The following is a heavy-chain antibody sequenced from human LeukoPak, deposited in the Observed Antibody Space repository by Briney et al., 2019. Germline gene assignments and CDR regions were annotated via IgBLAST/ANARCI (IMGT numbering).Heavy chain of an antibody. CDR3: ARDGFGYSSYDGDSFDY. V-gene: IGHV4-34*01. CDR1: GGSFSGYY. J-gene: IGHJ4*02. CDR2: INHSGST. Sequence: PSETLSLTCAVYGGSFSGYYWSWIRQPPGKGLEWIGEINHSGSTNYNPSLKSRVTISVDTSKNQFSLKLSSVTAADTAVYYCARDGFGYSSYDGDSFDYWGQGTLVTVSS. D-gene: IGHD5-12*01.